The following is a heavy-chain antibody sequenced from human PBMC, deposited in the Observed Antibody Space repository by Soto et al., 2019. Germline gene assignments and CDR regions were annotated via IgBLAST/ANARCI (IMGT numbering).Heavy chain of an antibody. J-gene: IGHJ6*03. D-gene: IGHD3-22*01. Sequence: SETLSLTCAVSSGSISSSNWWSWVRQPPGKGLEWIGEIYHSGSTNYNPSLKSRVTISVDKSKNQFSLKLSSVTAADTAVYYCARLLRRLLYSYYYYMDVWGKGTTVTVSS. CDR3: ARLLRRLLYSYYYYMDV. CDR2: IYHSGST. CDR1: SGSISSSNW. V-gene: IGHV4-4*02.